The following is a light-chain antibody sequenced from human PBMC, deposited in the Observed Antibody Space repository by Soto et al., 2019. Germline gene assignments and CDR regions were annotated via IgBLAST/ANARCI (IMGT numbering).Light chain of an antibody. CDR1: QSVSSN. CDR3: QQYNNWPRT. Sequence: EIVMTQPPATLPLPPGERATLSCRASQSVSSNLAWYQQKPGQAPRLLIYGASTRATGIPARFSGSGSGTEFTLTISSLQSEDFAVYYCQQYNNWPRTFGQGTKVEIK. J-gene: IGKJ1*01. CDR2: GAS. V-gene: IGKV3-15*01.